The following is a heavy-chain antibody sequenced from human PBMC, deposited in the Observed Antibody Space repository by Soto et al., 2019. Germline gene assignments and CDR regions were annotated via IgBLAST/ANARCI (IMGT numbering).Heavy chain of an antibody. Sequence: QVQLQESGPGLVKPSETLSLTCTVSGGAISSYYWSWIRQPPGTGLEWIGYIYYSGSTNYNPSLKSRVTISVDTSKNQFSLKLSSVTAADTAVYYCARAGRSSGWHYYYGMDVWGQGTTVTVSS. V-gene: IGHV4-59*01. J-gene: IGHJ6*02. CDR1: GGAISSYY. D-gene: IGHD6-19*01. CDR3: ARAGRSSGWHYYYGMDV. CDR2: IYYSGST.